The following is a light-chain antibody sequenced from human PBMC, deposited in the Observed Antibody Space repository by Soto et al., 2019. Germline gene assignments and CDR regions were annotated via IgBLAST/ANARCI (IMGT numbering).Light chain of an antibody. J-gene: IGKJ1*01. Sequence: DIQLTQSASTLSASLGESVTITWRASQSISSWLAWYQQKPGKAPKPLIYDASILESRVPARFSGSGSGTEFTLTISSLQPDDVGTYYCQQYNTHSGTFGQGTNVDIK. CDR3: QQYNTHSGT. CDR1: QSISSW. V-gene: IGKV1-5*01. CDR2: DAS.